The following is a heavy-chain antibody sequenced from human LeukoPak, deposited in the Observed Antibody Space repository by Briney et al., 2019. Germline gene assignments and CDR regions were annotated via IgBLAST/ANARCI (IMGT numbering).Heavy chain of an antibody. CDR2: IYYSGST. CDR1: GGSISSYY. J-gene: IGHJ4*02. D-gene: IGHD3-9*01. CDR3: ARLRYFDWLLDY. V-gene: IGHV4-59*08. Sequence: SETLSLTCTVSGGSISSYYWSWIRQPPGKGLEWIGYIYYSGSTNYNPSLKSRVTISVDTSKNQFSLKLSSVTAADTAVYYRARLRYFDWLLDYWGQGTLVTVSS.